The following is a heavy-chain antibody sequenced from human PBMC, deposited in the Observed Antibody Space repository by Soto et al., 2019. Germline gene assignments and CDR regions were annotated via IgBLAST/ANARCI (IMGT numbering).Heavy chain of an antibody. CDR3: ARASGSGPFEY. CDR2: IHYSGTT. J-gene: IGHJ4*02. Sequence: PSETLSLTCTVSGGSISTYYWSWIRQPPGKGLEWIGYIHYSGTTKYNPSLKTRVTISVDTSKNQFSLILRSVTAADTAVYFCARASGSGPFEYWGQGSLLTVSS. V-gene: IGHV4-59*01. D-gene: IGHD6-19*01. CDR1: GGSISTYY.